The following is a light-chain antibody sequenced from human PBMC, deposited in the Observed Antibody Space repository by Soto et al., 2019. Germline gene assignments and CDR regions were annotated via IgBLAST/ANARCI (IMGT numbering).Light chain of an antibody. CDR1: QDIGTS. Sequence: DIQMTQSPSSLSASVGARVSITCQASQDIGTSLSWFHHKPGRAPKLLIYGASYLERGVPSRFGGSGSVTDFTFAITSLQTEHIARYYCQHYNKLPRFTFGLGTIVDIK. CDR3: QHYNKLPRFT. CDR2: GAS. J-gene: IGKJ3*01. V-gene: IGKV1-33*01.